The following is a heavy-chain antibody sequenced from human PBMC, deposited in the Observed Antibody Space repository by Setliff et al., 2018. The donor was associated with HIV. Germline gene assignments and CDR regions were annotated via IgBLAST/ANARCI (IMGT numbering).Heavy chain of an antibody. Sequence: SETLSLTCTVSGASISSGGYYWTWIRQHPGKGLEWIGYIYYSGTTYYNPSLKSRVAISVDTSKNQFFLKLTSVTAADTAMYYCARSPDYWGQGTQVTVSS. CDR3: ARSPDY. J-gene: IGHJ4*02. CDR1: GASISSGGYY. CDR2: IYYSGTT. V-gene: IGHV4-31*03.